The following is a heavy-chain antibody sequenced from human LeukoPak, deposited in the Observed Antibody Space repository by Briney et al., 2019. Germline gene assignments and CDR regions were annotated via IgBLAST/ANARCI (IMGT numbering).Heavy chain of an antibody. J-gene: IGHJ5*02. V-gene: IGHV1-46*01. CDR1: GYTFTSYY. Sequence: ASVKVSCKASGYTFTSYYMHWVRQAPGQGLEWMGIINPSGGSTSYAQKFQGRVTMTRDTSISTAYMELSRLRSDDTAVYYCARAGYGGNSGWFDPWGQETLVTVSS. D-gene: IGHD4-23*01. CDR3: ARAGYGGNSGWFDP. CDR2: INPSGGST.